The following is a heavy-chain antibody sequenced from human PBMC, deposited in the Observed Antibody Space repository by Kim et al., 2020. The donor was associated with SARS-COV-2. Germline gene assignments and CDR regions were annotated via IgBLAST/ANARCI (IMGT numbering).Heavy chain of an antibody. V-gene: IGHV3-43*02. D-gene: IGHD3-16*01. CDR3: TKENGNFGYPGGYLHY. CDR1: GFTFEVYA. J-gene: IGHJ4*02. CDR2: ISGDGAHS. Sequence: GGSLRLSCATSGFTFEVYAIHWVRQAPGKGLEWVSLISGDGAHSRYADSVKGRFTISRDNSKNSLYLQMNTLTSEDTALYYCTKENGNFGYPGGYLHYWGQGALVTVSS.